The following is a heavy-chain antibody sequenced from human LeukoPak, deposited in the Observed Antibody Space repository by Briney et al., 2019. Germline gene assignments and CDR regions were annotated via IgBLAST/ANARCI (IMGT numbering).Heavy chain of an antibody. J-gene: IGHJ4*02. CDR3: AGDKEIVVTMDGGDY. V-gene: IGHV3-48*03. D-gene: IGHD3-3*01. CDR1: GFSFSSYE. Sequence: GGSLRLSCAASGFSFSSYEMNWVGQAPGKGLEWLSYIGSSGSPIYYADSVKGRFTISRDNAKNSLYLQMNSLRAEDTAVYYCAGDKEIVVTMDGGDYWGQGTLVTVSS. CDR2: IGSSGSPI.